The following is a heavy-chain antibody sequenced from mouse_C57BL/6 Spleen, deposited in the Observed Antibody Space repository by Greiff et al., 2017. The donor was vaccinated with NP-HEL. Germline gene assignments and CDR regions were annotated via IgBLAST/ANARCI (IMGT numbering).Heavy chain of an antibody. CDR2: IYPGDGDT. CDR1: GYAFSSSW. D-gene: IGHD1-1*01. V-gene: IGHV1-82*01. CDR3: AREASTVVAHFDY. J-gene: IGHJ2*01. Sequence: QVQLQQSGPELVKPGASVKISCKASGYAFSSSWMNWVKQRPGKGLEWIGRIYPGDGDTNYNGKFKGKATLTADKSSSTAYMQLSSLTSEDSAVYFCAREASTVVAHFDYWGQGTTLTVSS.